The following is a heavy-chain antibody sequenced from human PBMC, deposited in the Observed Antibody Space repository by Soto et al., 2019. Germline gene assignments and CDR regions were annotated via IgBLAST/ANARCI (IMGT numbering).Heavy chain of an antibody. CDR3: ARGAIRGYSYGYSDY. Sequence: GGSLRLSCAASGFTFSSYTMDWVRQAPGKGLQWVSSISITGSYIYYADSVKGRFTISRDNAKNSLYLQMSSLRAEDTAVYYCARGAIRGYSYGYSDYWGQGALVTVSS. CDR1: GFTFSSYT. D-gene: IGHD5-18*01. CDR2: ISITGSYI. V-gene: IGHV3-21*01. J-gene: IGHJ4*02.